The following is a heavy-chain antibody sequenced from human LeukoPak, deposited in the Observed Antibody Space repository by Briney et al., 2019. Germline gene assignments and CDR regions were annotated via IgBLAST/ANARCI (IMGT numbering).Heavy chain of an antibody. J-gene: IGHJ2*01. V-gene: IGHV4-34*01. CDR3: AGGRRLPRDSHWYFDL. CDR2: INHSGST. D-gene: IGHD1-14*01. CDR1: GGSFSGYY. Sequence: PSETLSLTCAVYGGSFSGYYWSWIRQPPGKGLEWIGEINHSGSTNYNPSLKSRVTISVDTSKNQFSLKLSSVTAADTAVYYCAGGRRLPRDSHWYFDLWGRGTLVTVSS.